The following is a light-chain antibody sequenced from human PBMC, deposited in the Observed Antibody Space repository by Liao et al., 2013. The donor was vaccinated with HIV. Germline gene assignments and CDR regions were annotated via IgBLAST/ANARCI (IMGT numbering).Light chain of an antibody. J-gene: IGLJ3*02. CDR3: QVWDTGNDHRV. CDR1: NIGRKS. CDR2: YNR. V-gene: IGLV3-21*04. Sequence: YVLTQPPSVSVAPGKTASLTCGGNNIGRKSVHWYQQKPGQAPVLVISYNRDRPSGIPERFSGSNSGNTATLTISRVEAGDEADYYCQVWDTGNDHRVFGGGTKLTVL.